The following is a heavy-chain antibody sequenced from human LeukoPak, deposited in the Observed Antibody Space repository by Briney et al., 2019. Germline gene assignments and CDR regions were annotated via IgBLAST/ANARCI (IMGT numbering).Heavy chain of an antibody. CDR1: GGSISSGSYY. CDR2: IYTSGST. V-gene: IGHV4-61*02. J-gene: IGHJ5*02. D-gene: IGHD4-17*01. CDR3: ARESVTLLNWFDP. Sequence: PSETLSLTCTVSGGSISSGSYYWSWIRQPAGKGLEWIGRIYTSGSTNYNPSLKSRVTISVDTSKNQFSLKLSSVTAADTAVYYCARESVTLLNWFDPWGQGTLVTVSS.